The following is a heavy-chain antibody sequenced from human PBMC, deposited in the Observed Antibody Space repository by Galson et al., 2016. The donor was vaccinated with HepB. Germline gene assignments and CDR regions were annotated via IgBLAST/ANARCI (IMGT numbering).Heavy chain of an antibody. Sequence: SLRLSCAASGFTFNSYWMNWVRQAPGKGLVWVASIRATSTNVYYADSLKGRFTISRDNAKNSLYLQMSSLRAEDTALYYCVREGGYTNGWFDYWGQGTLVTVSS. CDR3: VREGGYTNGWFDY. CDR1: GFTFNSYW. D-gene: IGHD2-8*01. J-gene: IGHJ4*02. CDR2: IRATSTNV. V-gene: IGHV3-21*06.